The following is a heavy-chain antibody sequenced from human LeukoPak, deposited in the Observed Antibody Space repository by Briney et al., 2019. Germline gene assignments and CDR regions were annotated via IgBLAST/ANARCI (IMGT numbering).Heavy chain of an antibody. CDR2: IYASGTT. J-gene: IGHJ3*02. CDR1: VGSISNFY. Sequence: SETLSLTFTGSVGSISNFYWTWIRQPAGKGLEWIGRIYASGTTNYNPSLKSRVTISVDKSKNQFSLKLTSVTAADTAVYYCARNAAYGDSALDIWGQGTMVTVSS. CDR3: ARNAAYGDSALDI. D-gene: IGHD4-17*01. V-gene: IGHV4-4*07.